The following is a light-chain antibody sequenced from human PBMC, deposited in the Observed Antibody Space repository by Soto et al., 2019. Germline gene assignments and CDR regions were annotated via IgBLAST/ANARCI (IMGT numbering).Light chain of an antibody. CDR3: AAWDDSLSAWV. V-gene: IGLV1-47*01. CDR1: SSNIGSNY. CDR2: RNN. Sequence: QSVLTQPRSASGTPGQRVTISCSGSSSNIGSNYVYWYQQLPGTAPKVLIYRNNQRPSGVPDRFSGSKSGTSAPLAISGLRSEDEADYYCAAWDDSLSAWVFGGGTKLTVL. J-gene: IGLJ3*02.